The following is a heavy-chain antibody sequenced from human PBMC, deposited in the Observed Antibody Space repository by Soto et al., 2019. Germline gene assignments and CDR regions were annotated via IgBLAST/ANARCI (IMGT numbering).Heavy chain of an antibody. J-gene: IGHJ4*02. D-gene: IGHD3-22*01. CDR1: GGSVSSCSYH. Sequence: QVQLQERSPGLVKPSETLSLTCTVSGGSVSSCSYHWSWIRQPSGKALEWIGYIYYSVSTNYNPSLISRVAISLATSKNQFSLKLSSVTAADTAVYYCARDAWDYYDRTTHWGQGTLVTVSS. CDR3: ARDAWDYYDRTTH. V-gene: IGHV4-61*01. CDR2: IYYSVST.